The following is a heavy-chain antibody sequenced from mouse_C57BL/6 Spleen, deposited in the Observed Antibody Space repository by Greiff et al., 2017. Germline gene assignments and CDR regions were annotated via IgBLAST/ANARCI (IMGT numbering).Heavy chain of an antibody. Sequence: QVQLQQPGAELVRPGTSVKLSCKASGYTFTSYWMHWVKQRPGQGLEWIGVIDPSDSYTNYNQKFKGKATLTVDTSSSTAYMQLSSLTSEDSAVYYCARVLGSSYEVLDYWGQGTTLTVSS. D-gene: IGHD1-1*01. CDR2: IDPSDSYT. V-gene: IGHV1-59*01. CDR1: GYTFTSYW. CDR3: ARVLGSSYEVLDY. J-gene: IGHJ2*01.